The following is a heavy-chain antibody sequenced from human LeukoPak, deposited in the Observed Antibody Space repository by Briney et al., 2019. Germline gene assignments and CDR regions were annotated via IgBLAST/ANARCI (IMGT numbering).Heavy chain of an antibody. CDR1: ADSISGFY. J-gene: IGHJ4*02. CDR3: ARLRGNYFPDY. D-gene: IGHD4-11*01. CDR2: IYYSGST. V-gene: IGHV4-59*01. Sequence: PSETLSLTCTVSADSISGFYWTWIRQPQGKGMEWIGYIYYSGSTNYIPSLKSRLTISVDTSKNQLSLKLSSVTAADTAVYYCARLRGNYFPDYWGQGCLVTVSS.